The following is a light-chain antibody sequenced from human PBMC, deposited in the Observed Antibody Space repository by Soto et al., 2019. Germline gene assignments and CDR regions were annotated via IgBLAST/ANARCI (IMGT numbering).Light chain of an antibody. J-gene: IGKJ1*01. CDR3: QQYNNWWT. CDR2: GAS. V-gene: IGKV3-15*01. Sequence: EVVLTQSPATLSVSPGERVTLSCRASQSVSSSLAWYQQKPGQAPRLLIHGASTRAIGIPARFSGSGSETEFTLTISSLQSEDFAVYYCQQYNNWWTFGQGTKVEIK. CDR1: QSVSSS.